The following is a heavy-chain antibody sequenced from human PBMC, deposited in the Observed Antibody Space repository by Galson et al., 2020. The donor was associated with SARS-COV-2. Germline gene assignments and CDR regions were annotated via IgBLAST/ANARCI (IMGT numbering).Heavy chain of an antibody. CDR1: GVTFSLYT. Sequence: SVKVSCKATGVTFSLYTNTRVRQAPGHGLEWMGRNIPILVITNYAQKFQARVTITADKSTTTAYMELSSLGSEDTAVYYCAREYCSGGSCYSSPSPYGMDVWGQGTTVTVSS. J-gene: IGHJ6*02. CDR2: NIPILVIT. CDR3: AREYCSGGSCYSSPSPYGMDV. V-gene: IGHV1-69*04. D-gene: IGHD2-15*01.